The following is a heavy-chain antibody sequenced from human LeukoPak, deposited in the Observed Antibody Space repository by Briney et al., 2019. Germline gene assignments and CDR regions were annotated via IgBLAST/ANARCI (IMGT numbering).Heavy chain of an antibody. CDR2: IRYDGSNK. V-gene: IGHV3-30*02. CDR3: AKDVAWQLVKQAGDY. Sequence: PGGSLRLSCAASGFTFSSYGMHWVRQAPGKGLEWVAFIRYDGSNKYYADSVKGRFTISRDNSKNTLYLQMNSLRAEDTAVYYCAKDVAWQLVKQAGDYWGQGTLVTVSA. D-gene: IGHD6-6*01. J-gene: IGHJ4*02. CDR1: GFTFSSYG.